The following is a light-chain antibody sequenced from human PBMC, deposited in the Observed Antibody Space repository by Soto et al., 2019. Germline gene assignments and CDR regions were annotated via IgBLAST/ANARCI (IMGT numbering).Light chain of an antibody. CDR3: QQYNNSPFT. CDR1: QSVSSN. Sequence: EIVMTQSPATLSVSPGERATLSCRASQSVSSNLAWYQQKPGQAPRLLIYGASTRATGIPARFSGSGSGTEFPLTISRLQSEDFAVYYCQQYNNSPFTFGPGTKVDIK. J-gene: IGKJ3*01. V-gene: IGKV3-15*01. CDR2: GAS.